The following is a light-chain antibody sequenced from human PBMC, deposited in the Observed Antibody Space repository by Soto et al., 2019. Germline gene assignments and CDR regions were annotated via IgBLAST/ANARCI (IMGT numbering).Light chain of an antibody. CDR2: GAS. V-gene: IGKV3-20*01. Sequence: EIVLTQSPGTLSLSPGERATLSCRASQSVYNNYLAWYQQKPGQTPRLLVNGASNRATGIPDRFSGGGSGTDFTLTISSLEPEDVAVYYCQQYGITPHSFGQGTRVEIK. J-gene: IGKJ2*01. CDR3: QQYGITPHS. CDR1: QSVYNNY.